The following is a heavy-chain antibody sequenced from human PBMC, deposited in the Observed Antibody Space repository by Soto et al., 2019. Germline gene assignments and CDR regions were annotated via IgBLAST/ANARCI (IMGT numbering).Heavy chain of an antibody. D-gene: IGHD2-2*01. V-gene: IGHV4-59*01. CDR3: ARAAAANWFDP. J-gene: IGHJ5*02. CDR2: IYYSGST. CDR1: GGSISSYY. Sequence: SETLSLTCTVPGGSISSYYWSWIRQPPGKGLEWIGYIYYSGSTNYNPSLKSRVTISVDTSKNQFSLKLSSVTAADTAVYYCARAAAANWFDPWGQGTLVTVSS.